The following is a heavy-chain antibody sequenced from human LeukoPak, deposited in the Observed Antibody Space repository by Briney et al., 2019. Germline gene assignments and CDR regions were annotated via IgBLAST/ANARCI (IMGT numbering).Heavy chain of an antibody. V-gene: IGHV3-74*01. CDR2: INSDGSST. Sequence: QPGGSLRLSCAASGFTFSSYAMNWVRQAPGKGLVWVSRINSDGSSTSYADSVKGRFTISRDNAKNTLYLQMNSLRAEDTAVYYCAREDQYSYGYSYYYYYYMDVWGKGTTVTISS. CDR1: GFTFSSYA. D-gene: IGHD5-18*01. J-gene: IGHJ6*03. CDR3: AREDQYSYGYSYYYYYYMDV.